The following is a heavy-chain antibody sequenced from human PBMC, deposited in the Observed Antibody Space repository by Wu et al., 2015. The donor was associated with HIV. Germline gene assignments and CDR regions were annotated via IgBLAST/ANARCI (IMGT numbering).Heavy chain of an antibody. CDR3: ARDSTWIQLWLPGMDV. CDR2: VNSISGGT. CDR1: EHTFTGYY. V-gene: IGHV1-2*02. Sequence: QVQLVQSGAEVKTPGASVKVSCKASEHTFTGYYIHWVRQAPGQRLEWMGCVNSISGGTNYAQNFQGRVTMAWDTSISTAYMELSRLRSDDTAVYYCARDSTWIQLWLPGMDVWGQGTTGHRLL. D-gene: IGHD5-18*01. J-gene: IGHJ6*02.